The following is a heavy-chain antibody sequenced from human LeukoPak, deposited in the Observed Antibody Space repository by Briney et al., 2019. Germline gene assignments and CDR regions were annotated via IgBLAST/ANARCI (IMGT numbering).Heavy chain of an antibody. Sequence: ASVKVSCKGSGYTFTSYGISWVRQAPGQGRERMGWISAYNGNTNYAQKLQGRVTITTDTSTSTAYMELRSLRSDDTAVYYRARSRGEQPPLLRYWGQGTLVTVSS. CDR2: ISAYNGNT. D-gene: IGHD3-10*01. CDR3: ARSRGEQPPLLRY. V-gene: IGHV1-18*01. J-gene: IGHJ4*02. CDR1: GYTFTSYG.